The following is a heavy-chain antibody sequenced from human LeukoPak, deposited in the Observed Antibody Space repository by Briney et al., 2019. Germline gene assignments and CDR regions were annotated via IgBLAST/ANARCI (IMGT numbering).Heavy chain of an antibody. CDR1: GYIFATYW. CDR2: IYPGDSDT. J-gene: IGHJ3*02. CDR3: ARRNVVTAPHTHAFDI. Sequence: GESLKISCKGSGYIFATYWIGWVRQMPGKGLEWMGIIYPGDSDTRYSPSFQGQVTISADRSINAAYLQWSSLTASDTAMYYCARRNVVTAPHTHAFDIWGQGTMVTVSS. V-gene: IGHV5-51*01. D-gene: IGHD2-21*02.